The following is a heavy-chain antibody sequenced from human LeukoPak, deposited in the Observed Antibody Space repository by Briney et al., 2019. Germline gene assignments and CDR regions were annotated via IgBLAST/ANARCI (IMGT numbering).Heavy chain of an antibody. V-gene: IGHV3-30-3*01. D-gene: IGHD3-22*01. J-gene: IGHJ4*02. Sequence: PGGSLRLSCAASGFTFSSYAMHWVRQAPGKGLEWVAVISYDGSNKYYADSVKGRFTISRDNSKNTLYLQMNSLRAEDTAMYYCARGDSLIVVVTEFDYWGRGTLVTVSS. CDR3: ARGDSLIVVVTEFDY. CDR1: GFTFSSYA. CDR2: ISYDGSNK.